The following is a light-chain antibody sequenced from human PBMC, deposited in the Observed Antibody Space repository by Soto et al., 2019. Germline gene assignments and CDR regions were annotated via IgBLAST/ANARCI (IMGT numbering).Light chain of an antibody. V-gene: IGKV3D-20*02. CDR2: AAS. J-gene: IGKJ4*01. CDR3: QQRSNWPLLT. CDR1: QSVDSKY. Sequence: EIVLTQSPGTLSLSPGERATLSCRASQSVDSKYLAWYQQKPGQAPRILIFAASSRATGIPDRFSGSGSGTDFTLTISSLEPEDFAVYYCQQRSNWPLLTFGGGTKVDIK.